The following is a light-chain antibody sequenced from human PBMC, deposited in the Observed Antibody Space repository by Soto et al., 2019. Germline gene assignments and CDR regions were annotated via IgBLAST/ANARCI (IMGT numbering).Light chain of an antibody. CDR1: QSISSW. V-gene: IGKV1-39*01. Sequence: DIQMTQSPSTLSASVGDRVTITCRASQSISSWLAWYQQKPGKAPKLLIYAASSLQSGVPSRFSGSGSETDFTLTIRSLQPEDFATYYCLQSFGTWTFGRGTKV. J-gene: IGKJ1*01. CDR3: LQSFGTWT. CDR2: AAS.